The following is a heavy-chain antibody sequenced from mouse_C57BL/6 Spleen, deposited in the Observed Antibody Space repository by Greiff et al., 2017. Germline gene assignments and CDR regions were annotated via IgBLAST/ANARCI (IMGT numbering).Heavy chain of an antibody. CDR2: ISYDGSN. V-gene: IGHV3-6*01. J-gene: IGHJ2*01. CDR1: GYSITSGYY. Sequence: EVQLQQSGPGLVKPSQSLSLTCSVTGYSITSGYYWNWIRQFPGNKLEWMGYISYDGSNNYNPSLKNRISITRDTSKNQFFLKLNSVTTEDTATYYCATLYGSRGDYFDYWGQGTTLTVSS. D-gene: IGHD1-1*01. CDR3: ATLYGSRGDYFDY.